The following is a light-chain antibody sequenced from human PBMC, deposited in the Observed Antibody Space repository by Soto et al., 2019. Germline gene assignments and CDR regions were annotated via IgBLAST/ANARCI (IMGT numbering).Light chain of an antibody. CDR2: AAS. V-gene: IGKV1-39*01. CDR1: QTITTY. J-gene: IGKJ1*01. CDR3: QHYNSFSRT. Sequence: DIQMTQSPSSLSASVGDRVTITCRASQTITTYLNWYQQKPGRAPNLLIYAASNLQTGVPSRFSGSGSGTDFTLTITRLQPDDFATYYCQHYNSFSRTFGQGTKVDIK.